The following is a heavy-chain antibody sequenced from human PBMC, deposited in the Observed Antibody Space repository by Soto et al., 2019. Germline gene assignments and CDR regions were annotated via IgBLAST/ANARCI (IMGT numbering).Heavy chain of an antibody. Sequence: QLQLQESGPGLVKPSETLSLTCTVSGGSISGSTYYWGWIRQPPGQGLEYIGSTYYRGSTYYNPSHTSRVTISVDPSKNLSAPNLNSVTAADTAVYYCARHGSGIQNPMDHGGQGTLVTVSS. CDR3: ARHGSGIQNPMDH. D-gene: IGHD3-10*01. CDR1: GGSISGSTYY. CDR2: TYYRGST. J-gene: IGHJ4*02. V-gene: IGHV4-39*01.